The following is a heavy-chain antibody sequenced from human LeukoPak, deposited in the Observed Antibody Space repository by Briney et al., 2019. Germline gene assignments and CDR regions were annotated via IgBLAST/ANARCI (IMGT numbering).Heavy chain of an antibody. CDR3: AKDEFVASDFTGAFDI. J-gene: IGHJ3*02. CDR2: ISGNSGSI. Sequence: GGSLRLSCAASGFTFDDYAMHWVRQAPGKGLEWVSGISGNSGSIGYADSVKGRFTISRDNAKNSLYLQMNSLRAEDMALYYCAKDEFVASDFTGAFDIWGQGTMVTVSS. CDR1: GFTFDDYA. V-gene: IGHV3-9*03. D-gene: IGHD2-8*02.